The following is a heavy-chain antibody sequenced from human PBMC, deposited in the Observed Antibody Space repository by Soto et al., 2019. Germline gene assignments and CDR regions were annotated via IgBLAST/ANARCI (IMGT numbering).Heavy chain of an antibody. CDR2: IHHSGST. V-gene: IGHV4-39*07. D-gene: IGHD3-22*01. CDR1: GGSISSGDYY. CDR3: ARTSYYDSSGYYNMDV. J-gene: IGHJ6*02. Sequence: PSETLSLTCTVSGGSISSGDYYWSWIRQPPGKGLEWIGEIHHSGSTNYNPSLKSRVTMSIDKSKNQFSLKLTSVTAADTADYYCARTSYYDSSGYYNMDVWGQGTTVTVSS.